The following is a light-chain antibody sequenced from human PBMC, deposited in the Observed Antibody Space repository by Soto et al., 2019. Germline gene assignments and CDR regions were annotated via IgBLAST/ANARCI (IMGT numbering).Light chain of an antibody. CDR2: GAS. CDR1: QSVSSN. J-gene: IGKJ5*01. Sequence: EILMTQSPTTLSVSPGERATLSCRASQSVSSNLAWYRQRPGQAPRLLIYGASTRATGIPARFSGSGSGTDFTLTISSLEPEDSAVYYCQQRHMWPITFGQGTRLEIK. CDR3: QQRHMWPIT. V-gene: IGKV3-15*01.